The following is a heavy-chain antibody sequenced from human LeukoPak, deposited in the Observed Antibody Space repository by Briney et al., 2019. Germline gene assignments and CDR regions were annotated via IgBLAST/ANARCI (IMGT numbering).Heavy chain of an antibody. J-gene: IGHJ6*03. D-gene: IGHD1/OR15-1a*01. CDR1: GGSISSYY. V-gene: IGHV4-4*07. Sequence: SETLSLTCTVSGGSISSYYWSWIRQPAGKGLEWIGRIYTSGSTNYNPSLKSRVTMSVDTSKNQFSLKLSSVTAADTAVYYCARVRGTLAEQYYYYYYMDVWGKGTTVTVSS. CDR3: ARVRGTLAEQYYYYYYMDV. CDR2: IYTSGST.